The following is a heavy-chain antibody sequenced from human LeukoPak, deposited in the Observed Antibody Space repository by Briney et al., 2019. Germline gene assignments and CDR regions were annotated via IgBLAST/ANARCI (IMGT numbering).Heavy chain of an antibody. CDR2: IYSGGST. J-gene: IGHJ1*01. V-gene: IGHV3-66*01. CDR1: EFSVGSNY. D-gene: IGHD6-13*01. CDR3: AKGIAAAGLVYQH. Sequence: GGSLRLSCAASEFSVGSNYMTWVRQAPGKGLEWVSLIYSGGSTYYADSVKGRFTISRDNSKNTLYLQMNSLRAEDTAVYYCAKGIAAAGLVYQHWGQGTLVTVSS.